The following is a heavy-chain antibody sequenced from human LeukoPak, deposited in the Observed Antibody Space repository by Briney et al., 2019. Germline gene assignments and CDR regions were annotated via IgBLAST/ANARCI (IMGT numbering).Heavy chain of an antibody. Sequence: PGGSLRLSCAASGFTFSSYSMIWVRQAPGKGLEWVSSISSSSSYIYYADSVKGRFTISRDNAKNSLYLQMNSLRAEDTAVYYCAKVYYGAGDDAFGTIFGDHDAFDIWGQGRMVTVSS. D-gene: IGHD3-3*01. V-gene: IGHV3-21*04. CDR2: ISSSSSYI. CDR1: GFTFSSYS. CDR3: AKVYYGAGDDAFGTIFGDHDAFDI. J-gene: IGHJ3*02.